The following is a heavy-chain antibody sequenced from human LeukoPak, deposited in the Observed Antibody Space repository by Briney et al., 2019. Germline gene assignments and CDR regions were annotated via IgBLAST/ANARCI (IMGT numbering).Heavy chain of an antibody. V-gene: IGHV3-7*01. Sequence: GGSLRLSCAASGFTFSSYWMSWVRQPPGKGLEWVANIKQDGSEKYYVDSVKGRFTISRDNAKNSLYLQMNSLRAEDTAVYYCARGGYYYGSGSYYTWGQGTLVTVSS. D-gene: IGHD3-10*01. CDR3: ARGGYYYGSGSYYT. CDR1: GFTFSSYW. J-gene: IGHJ4*02. CDR2: IKQDGSEK.